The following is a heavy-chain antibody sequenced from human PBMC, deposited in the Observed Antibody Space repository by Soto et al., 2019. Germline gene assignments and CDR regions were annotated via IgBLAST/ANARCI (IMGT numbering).Heavy chain of an antibody. CDR3: ARVGYSSGWYVIDY. CDR1: GYPFSGYY. CDR2: INPNSGGT. V-gene: IGHV1-2*04. J-gene: IGHJ4*02. Sequence: XSVKVSCTASGYPFSGYYMHWVRQAPGQGLEWMGWINPNSGGTNYAQKFQGWVTMTRDMSISTAYMELSRLRSDDTAVYYCARVGYSSGWYVIDYWGQGTLVTSPQ. D-gene: IGHD6-19*01.